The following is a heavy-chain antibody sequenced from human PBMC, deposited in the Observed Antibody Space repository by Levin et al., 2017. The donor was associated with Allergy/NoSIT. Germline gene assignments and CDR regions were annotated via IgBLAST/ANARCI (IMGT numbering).Heavy chain of an antibody. V-gene: IGHV3-48*01. CDR2: ISTSGSNI. Sequence: GGSLRLSCAASGFTFSTYSMNWVRQAPGKGLEWVSYISTSGSNIYYADSVKGRFTISRDNAKNSLYLQMNTLRAEDTAVYYCARQKILEYWGQGTLVTVSS. CDR3: ARQKILEY. D-gene: IGHD1-1*01. J-gene: IGHJ4*02. CDR1: GFTFSTYS.